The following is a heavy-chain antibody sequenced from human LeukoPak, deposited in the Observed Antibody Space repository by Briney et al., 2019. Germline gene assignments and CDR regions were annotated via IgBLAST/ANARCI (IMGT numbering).Heavy chain of an antibody. V-gene: IGHV4-4*09. Sequence: SETLSLSCTVSGASISSYYWNWIRQSPGKGLEWIGYIHVSGGTSYDPSLKSRVTISIDTSKNQFSLKLSSVTAADTAVYYCAKGTSTVATPNYYYYYSMDVWGKGTTVTVSS. CDR3: AKGTSTVATPNYYYYYSMDV. CDR1: GASISSYY. J-gene: IGHJ6*03. CDR2: IHVSGGT. D-gene: IGHD4-23*01.